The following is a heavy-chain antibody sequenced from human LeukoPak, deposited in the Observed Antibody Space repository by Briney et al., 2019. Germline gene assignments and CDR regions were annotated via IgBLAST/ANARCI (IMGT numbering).Heavy chain of an antibody. Sequence: SETLSLTCAVYGGSFSGYYWSWIRQPPGKGLEWSGEINHSGSPNYNPSLKSRVTISVDTSKNQFSLKLSSVTAADTAVYYCARLGTMVVAATTFDYWGQGTLVTVSS. V-gene: IGHV4-34*01. J-gene: IGHJ4*02. CDR3: ARLGTMVVAATTFDY. CDR1: GGSFSGYY. D-gene: IGHD2-15*01. CDR2: INHSGSP.